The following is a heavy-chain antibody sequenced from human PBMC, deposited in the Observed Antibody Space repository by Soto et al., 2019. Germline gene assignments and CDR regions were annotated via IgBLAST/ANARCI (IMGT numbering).Heavy chain of an antibody. D-gene: IGHD2-15*01. V-gene: IGHV4-39*01. CDR3: ARYCSGGSCYRYYMDV. CDR2: IYYSGST. J-gene: IGHJ6*03. Sequence: QLQLQESGPGLVKPSETLSLTCTVSGGSISSSSYYWGWIRQPPGKGLEGIGSIYYSGSTYYNPSLKSRVTISVDTSKNQFSLKLSSVTAADTAVYYCARYCSGGSCYRYYMDVWGKGTTVTVSS. CDR1: GGSISSSSYY.